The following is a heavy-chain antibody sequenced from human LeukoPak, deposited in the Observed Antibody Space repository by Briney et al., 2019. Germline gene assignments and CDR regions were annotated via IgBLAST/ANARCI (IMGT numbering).Heavy chain of an antibody. CDR2: FYTSGST. CDR3: ARVTSRLGWFDP. J-gene: IGHJ5*02. D-gene: IGHD1-14*01. Sequence: PSETLSLTCTVSGGSISSGSYYWNWIRQPAGKGLEWIGRFYTSGSTNYNPSLKSRVTISVDTSKNQFSLKLSSVTAADTAVYYCARVTSRLGWFDPWGQGTLVTVSS. CDR1: GGSISSGSYY. V-gene: IGHV4-61*02.